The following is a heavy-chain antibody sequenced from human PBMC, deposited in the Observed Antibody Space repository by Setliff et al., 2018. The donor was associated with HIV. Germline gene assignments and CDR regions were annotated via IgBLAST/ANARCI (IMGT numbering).Heavy chain of an antibody. D-gene: IGHD5-18*01. V-gene: IGHV3-21*01. Sequence: GESLRLSCAASGFTFSSYTMNWVRQAPGKGLEWVSSISSSSYYIYYADSVKGRFTISRDNAKNSLFLQMNSLRAEDTAVYYCASIELAAMVPVDYWGQGTLVTVSS. CDR3: ASIELAAMVPVDY. J-gene: IGHJ4*02. CDR2: ISSSSYYI. CDR1: GFTFSSYT.